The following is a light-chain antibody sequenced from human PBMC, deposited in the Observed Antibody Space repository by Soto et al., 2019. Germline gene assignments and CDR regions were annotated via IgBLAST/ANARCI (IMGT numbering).Light chain of an antibody. CDR1: TSNIGSNI. J-gene: IGLJ2*01. Sequence: QAVVTQPPSASGTPGQRVTISCSGSTSNIGSNIVNWYQKFPGTAPKLLIFSTHQRPSGVPDRFSGSKSGTSASLAISGLQPEDEGDYYCAAWDDSLNAVVFGGGTKLTVL. CDR2: STH. V-gene: IGLV1-44*01. CDR3: AAWDDSLNAVV.